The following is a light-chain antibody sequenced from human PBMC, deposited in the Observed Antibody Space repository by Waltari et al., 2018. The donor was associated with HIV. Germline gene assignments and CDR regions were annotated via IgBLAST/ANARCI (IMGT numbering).Light chain of an antibody. CDR1: ASDLPTFTF. CDR2: EVY. Sequence: SALTQPASVSGSPGQSITLPCTGPASDLPTFTFVSWYQQSPGRAPNLIIFEVYFRPSGVSDRFSGSKSGDTASLTISALRAEDEGDYFCSSYSTRGFVLFGGGTKVTVL. J-gene: IGLJ3*02. V-gene: IGLV2-14*01. CDR3: SSYSTRGFVL.